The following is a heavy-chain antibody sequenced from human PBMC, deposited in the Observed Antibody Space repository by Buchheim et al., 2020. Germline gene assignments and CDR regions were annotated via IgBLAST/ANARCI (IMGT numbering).Heavy chain of an antibody. V-gene: IGHV3-23*04. D-gene: IGHD5-18*01. CDR3: AEDLKSYGFYSNDY. Sequence: EVQLVESGGGLVQPGGSLRLSCAASGFTFSSYEMNWVRQAPGKYLEWVSAISGSSGSTYYADSVKGRFTISIDNSKNTLYLQMNSLRAENTAVYYCAEDLKSYGFYSNDYWGQGTL. J-gene: IGHJ4*02. CDR2: ISGSSGST. CDR1: GFTFSSYE.